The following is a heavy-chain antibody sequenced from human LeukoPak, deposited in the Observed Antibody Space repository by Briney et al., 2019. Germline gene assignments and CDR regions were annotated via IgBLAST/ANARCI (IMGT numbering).Heavy chain of an antibody. Sequence: SETLSLTCRVSGDSINTSYWSWIRQPPGQALEWIGYINNIGSTNYNPSLKSRVTMSVGTSEKQFSLQLTSVTAADTALYYCARLVEYTTGWHRSYHFGSWGQGTLVTVSS. J-gene: IGHJ4*02. V-gene: IGHV4-4*09. D-gene: IGHD2/OR15-2a*01. CDR3: ARLVEYTTGWHRSYHFGS. CDR1: GDSINTSY. CDR2: INNIGST.